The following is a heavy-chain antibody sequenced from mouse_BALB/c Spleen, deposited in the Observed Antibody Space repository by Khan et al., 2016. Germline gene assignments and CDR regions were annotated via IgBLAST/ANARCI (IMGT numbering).Heavy chain of an antibody. CDR1: GYNFTSYW. CDR3: AGAALAYGSSYWYFDV. V-gene: IGHV1-55*01. CDR2: IYPGSGST. D-gene: IGHD1-1*01. Sequence: QVQLQQPGAELVKPGTSVKLSCKASGYNFTSYWINWVKLRPGQGLEWIGDIYPGSGSTNYNEKFKSKATLTVDTSSSTAYMQLSSLASEDSALYYGAGAALAYGSSYWYFDVWGAGTTVTVSS. J-gene: IGHJ1*01.